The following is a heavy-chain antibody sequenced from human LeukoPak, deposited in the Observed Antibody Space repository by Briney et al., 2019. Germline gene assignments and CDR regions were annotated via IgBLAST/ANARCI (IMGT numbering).Heavy chain of an antibody. CDR2: ISYDGSNK. Sequence: GGSLRLSCAASGFTFSSYGMHWVRQAPGKGLEWVAVISYDGSNKYYADSVKGRFTISRDNSKNSLNLQMNNLRAEDTAVYYCAREGPAYWGQGTLVTVSS. CDR3: AREGPAY. J-gene: IGHJ4*02. CDR1: GFTFSSYG. V-gene: IGHV3-30*03.